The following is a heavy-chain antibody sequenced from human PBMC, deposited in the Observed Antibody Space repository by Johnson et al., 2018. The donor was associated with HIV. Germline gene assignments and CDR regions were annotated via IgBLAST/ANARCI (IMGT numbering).Heavy chain of an antibody. CDR1: GMTFSDLW. CDR2: LYSGGST. V-gene: IGHV3-66*02. D-gene: IGHD3-22*01. CDR3: ARTLGYDSSGYHDAFDI. Sequence: EVQLVESGGGVVQPGRSLRLSCAASGMTFSDLWMNWVRQAPGKGLEWVSVLYSGGSTYYADSVKGRFTISRDNSKNTLHLQMNSLSAEDTAVYYCARTLGYDSSGYHDAFDIWGQGTLVTVSS. J-gene: IGHJ3*02.